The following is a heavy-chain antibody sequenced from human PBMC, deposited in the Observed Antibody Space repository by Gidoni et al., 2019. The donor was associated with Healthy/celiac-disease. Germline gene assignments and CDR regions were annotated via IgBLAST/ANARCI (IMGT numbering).Heavy chain of an antibody. CDR2: ISSSSSYI. CDR1: GLAFSSYS. D-gene: IGHD6-6*01. V-gene: IGHV3-21*01. Sequence: EVQLVASGGGLVKPGGSLRLSCAASGLAFSSYSMNWVRQAQGKGLEWVSSISSSSSYIYYADSVKGRFTISRDNAKNSLYLQMNSLRAEDTAVYYCARGGVAARPNWFDPWGQGTLVTVSS. J-gene: IGHJ5*02. CDR3: ARGGVAARPNWFDP.